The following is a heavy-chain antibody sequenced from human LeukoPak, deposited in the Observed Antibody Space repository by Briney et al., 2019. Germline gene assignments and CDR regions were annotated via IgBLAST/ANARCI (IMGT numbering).Heavy chain of an antibody. CDR2: ISSSSSYI. V-gene: IGHV3-21*04. Sequence: GGSLRLSCAASGFTFSSYSMNWVRQAPGKGLEWVSSISSSSSYIYYADSVKVRFTISRDNAKNSLYLQMNSLRAEDTALYYCAKGRKYSSGCFDYWGQGTLVTVSS. J-gene: IGHJ4*02. CDR3: AKGRKYSSGCFDY. CDR1: GFTFSSYS. D-gene: IGHD6-19*01.